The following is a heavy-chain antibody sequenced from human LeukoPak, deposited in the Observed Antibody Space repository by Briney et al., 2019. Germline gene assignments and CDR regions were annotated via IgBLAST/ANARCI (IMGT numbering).Heavy chain of an antibody. CDR2: IIPIFGTA. CDR3: ARSPTVGATSGY. CDR1: GGTFSSYA. V-gene: IGHV1-69*13. Sequence: GASVKVSCKASGGTFSSYAISWVRQAPGQGLEWMGGIIPIFGTANYAQKFQGRVTITADESTSTAYMELSSLRSEDTGVYYCARSPTVGATSGYWGQGTLVTVSS. J-gene: IGHJ4*02. D-gene: IGHD1-26*01.